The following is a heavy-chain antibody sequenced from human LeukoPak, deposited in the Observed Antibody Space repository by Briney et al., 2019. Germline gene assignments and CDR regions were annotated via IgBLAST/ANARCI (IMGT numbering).Heavy chain of an antibody. CDR1: GFTFSSYA. V-gene: IGHV3-23*01. CDR3: AKDPRYSYGPGGY. D-gene: IGHD5-18*01. J-gene: IGHJ4*02. CDR2: ISGSGGST. Sequence: GGSLRLSCAASGFTFSSYAMSWVRQAPGKGLEWVSAISGSGGSTYYADSVKGRFTIPRDNSKNTLYLQMNSLRAEDTAVYYCAKDPRYSYGPGGYWGQGTLVTVSS.